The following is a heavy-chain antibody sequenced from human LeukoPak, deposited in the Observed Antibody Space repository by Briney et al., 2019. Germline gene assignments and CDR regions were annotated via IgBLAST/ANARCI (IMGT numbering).Heavy chain of an antibody. Sequence: ASVKVSCKASGGTFSSYTIYWVRQAPGQGLEWMGGIIPIFGTTKYAQKFQGRVTMTRDTSTSTVYMELSSLRSEDTAVYYCASGPYYYNYYFDYWGQGTLVTVSS. CDR2: IIPIFGTT. D-gene: IGHD3-10*01. V-gene: IGHV1-69*05. J-gene: IGHJ4*02. CDR1: GGTFSSYT. CDR3: ASGPYYYNYYFDY.